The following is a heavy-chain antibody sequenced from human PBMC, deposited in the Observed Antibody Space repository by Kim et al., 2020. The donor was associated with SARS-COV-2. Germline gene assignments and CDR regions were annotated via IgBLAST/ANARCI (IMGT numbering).Heavy chain of an antibody. CDR2: ISYDGSNK. Sequence: GGSLRLSCAASGFTFSSYAMHWVRQAPGKGLEWVAVISYDGSNKYYADSVKGRFTISRDNSKNTLYLQMNSLRAEDTAVYYCARGGATGYYYYGMDGWGQGTTVTVSS. CDR3: ARGGATGYYYYGMDG. J-gene: IGHJ6*02. D-gene: IGHD1-26*01. CDR1: GFTFSSYA. V-gene: IGHV3-30*04.